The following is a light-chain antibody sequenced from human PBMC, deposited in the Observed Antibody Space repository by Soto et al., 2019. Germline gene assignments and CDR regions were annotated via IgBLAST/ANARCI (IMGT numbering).Light chain of an antibody. CDR2: EAT. Sequence: QSALTQPASVSGSPGQSITISCTGSSSDVGSYGFVSWYQQHPGKAPKLMIFEATKRPSGVSTRFSGSKSGNTAYLTISGLQAEDEADYYCCSFAGSSTFDVVFGGGTKLTVL. V-gene: IGLV2-23*02. J-gene: IGLJ2*01. CDR1: SSDVGSYGF. CDR3: CSFAGSSTFDVV.